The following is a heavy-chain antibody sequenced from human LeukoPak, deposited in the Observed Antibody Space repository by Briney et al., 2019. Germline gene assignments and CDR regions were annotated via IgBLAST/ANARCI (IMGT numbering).Heavy chain of an antibody. D-gene: IGHD1-26*01. J-gene: IGHJ4*02. CDR2: IWYDGSNK. Sequence: GGSLRLSCAASGFTFSSYGMHRVRQAPGKGLEWVAVIWYDGSNKYYADSVKGRFTISRDNSKNTLYLQMNSLRAEDTAVYYCAKDQELLVGFDYWGQGTLVTVSS. CDR3: AKDQELLVGFDY. CDR1: GFTFSSYG. V-gene: IGHV3-30*02.